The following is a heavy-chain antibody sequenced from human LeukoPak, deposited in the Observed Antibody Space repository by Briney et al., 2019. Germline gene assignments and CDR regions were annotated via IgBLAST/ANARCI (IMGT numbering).Heavy chain of an antibody. CDR3: AITRGAAAGTVMDAFDI. CDR1: GFTFSSYG. J-gene: IGHJ3*02. V-gene: IGHV3-30*02. Sequence: GGSLRLSCAASGFTFSSYGMHWVRQAPGKGLEWVAFIRYDGSNKYYADSVKGRFTISRDNSKNTLYLQMNSLRAEDTAVYYCAITRGAAAGTVMDAFDIWGQGTMVTVSS. CDR2: IRYDGSNK. D-gene: IGHD6-13*01.